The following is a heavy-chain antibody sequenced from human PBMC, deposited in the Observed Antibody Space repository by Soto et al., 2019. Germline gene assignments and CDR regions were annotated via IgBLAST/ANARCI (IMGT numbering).Heavy chain of an antibody. CDR2: ITSNSDHI. Sequence: PGGSLRLSCAASGFISSAYTMSWVRQAPGKGLEWLSSITSNSDHIDYADSVRGRFTVSRDNARKSLYLQMDSLGAEDTGVYYCATPYYYNHWGPGTLVTVSS. J-gene: IGHJ4*02. CDR1: GFISSAYT. CDR3: ATPYYYNH. V-gene: IGHV3-21*01.